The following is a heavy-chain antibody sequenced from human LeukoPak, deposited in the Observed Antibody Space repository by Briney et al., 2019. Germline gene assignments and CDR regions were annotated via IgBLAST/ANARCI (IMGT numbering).Heavy chain of an antibody. Sequence: GGSLRLSCAASGFTFRSHWMHWVRQAPGKGLIWVSRIDGDESATYYGDSVKGRFTISRDNAKNTLYLQMNSLRVEDTDVYYCVRTHSSGYYYFDSWGQGTLVTVSS. CDR2: IDGDESAT. D-gene: IGHD3-22*01. CDR3: VRTHSSGYYYFDS. V-gene: IGHV3-74*01. CDR1: GFTFRSHW. J-gene: IGHJ4*02.